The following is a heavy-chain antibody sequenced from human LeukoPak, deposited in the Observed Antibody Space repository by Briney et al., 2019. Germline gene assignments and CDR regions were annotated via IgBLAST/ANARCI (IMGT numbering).Heavy chain of an antibody. D-gene: IGHD2-2*01. CDR3: ARNHCSSTSCYGGAYYYYGMDV. Sequence: SETLSLTCTVSGGSISSYYWSWIRQPPGKGLEWIGYIYYSGSTNYNPSLKSRVTISVDTSKNQFSLKLSSVTAADTAVYYCARNHCSSTSCYGGAYYYYGMDVWGQGTTVTVSS. V-gene: IGHV4-59*08. CDR1: GGSISSYY. CDR2: IYYSGST. J-gene: IGHJ6*02.